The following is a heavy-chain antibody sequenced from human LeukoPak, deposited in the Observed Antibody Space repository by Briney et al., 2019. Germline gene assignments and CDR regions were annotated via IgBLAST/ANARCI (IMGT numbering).Heavy chain of an antibody. D-gene: IGHD1-26*01. CDR1: GFTFSSYA. CDR2: ISGSGGST. CDR3: ATRLGATTVWYYYGMDV. V-gene: IGHV3-23*01. J-gene: IGHJ6*02. Sequence: PGGSLRLSCAASGFTFSSYAMSWVRQAPGKGLEWVSAISGSGGSTYYADSVKGRFTISRDNSKNTLYLQMNSLRAEDTAVYYCATRLGATTVWYYYGMDVWGQGTTVTVSS.